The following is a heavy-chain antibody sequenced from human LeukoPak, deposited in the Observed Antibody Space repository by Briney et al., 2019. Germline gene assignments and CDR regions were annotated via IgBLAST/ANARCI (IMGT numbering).Heavy chain of an antibody. Sequence: SETLSLTCTVSGYSISSGYYWGWIRQPPGKGLEWIGSIYHSGSTYYNPSLKSRVTISVDTSKNQFSLKLSSVTAADTAVYYCARARDVLRYFDWLLEAFDIWGQGTMVTVSS. CDR3: ARARDVLRYFDWLLEAFDI. D-gene: IGHD3-9*01. J-gene: IGHJ3*02. CDR1: GYSISSGYY. V-gene: IGHV4-38-2*02. CDR2: IYHSGST.